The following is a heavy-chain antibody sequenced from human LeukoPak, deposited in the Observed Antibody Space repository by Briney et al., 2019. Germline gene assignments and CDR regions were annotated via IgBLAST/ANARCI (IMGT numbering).Heavy chain of an antibody. V-gene: IGHV3-11*04. CDR1: GFTFSDYY. Sequence: GGSLRLSCAASGFTFSDYYMSWIRQAPGKGLEWVSYISSSSSTIYYADSVKGRFTISRDNAKNSLYLQVNSLRAEDTAVYYCARLGNWGGNAFDIWGQGTMVTVSS. CDR3: ARLGNWGGNAFDI. D-gene: IGHD7-27*01. J-gene: IGHJ3*02. CDR2: ISSSSSTI.